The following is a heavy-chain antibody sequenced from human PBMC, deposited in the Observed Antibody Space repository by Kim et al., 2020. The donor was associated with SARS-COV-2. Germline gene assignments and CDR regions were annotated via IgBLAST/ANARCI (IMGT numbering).Heavy chain of an antibody. CDR2: ISYDGSNK. Sequence: GGSLRLSCAASGFTFSSYAMHWVRQAPGKGLEWVAVISYDGSNKYYADSVKGRFTISRDNSKKTLYLQMNSLRAEDTAVYYCARSDGYSYFDYWGQGTLV. V-gene: IGHV3-30-3*01. D-gene: IGHD2-15*01. CDR1: GFTFSSYA. J-gene: IGHJ4*02. CDR3: ARSDGYSYFDY.